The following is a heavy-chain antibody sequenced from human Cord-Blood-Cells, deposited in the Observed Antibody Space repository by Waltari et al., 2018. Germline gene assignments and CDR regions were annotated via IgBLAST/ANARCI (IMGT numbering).Heavy chain of an antibody. CDR2: MNPNSGNT. J-gene: IGHJ3*02. CDR1: GYTFTSYD. D-gene: IGHD3-3*01. V-gene: IGHV1-8*03. CDR3: AREFLEGGDAFDI. Sequence: QVQLVQSGAEVKKPGASVKVSCTASGYTFTSYDIHWVRQATGQGLEWRRWMNPNSGNTGYAQKFQGRVTITRNTSISTAYMELSSLRSEDTAVYYCAREFLEGGDAFDIWGQGTMVTVSS.